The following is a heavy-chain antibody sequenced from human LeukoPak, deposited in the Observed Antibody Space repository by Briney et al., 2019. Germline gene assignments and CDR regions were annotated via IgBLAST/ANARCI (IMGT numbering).Heavy chain of an antibody. CDR3: ARFSSSWLDY. J-gene: IGHJ4*02. V-gene: IGHV4-59*08. CDR2: IYLSGST. CDR1: GGSISGYY. D-gene: IGHD6-13*01. Sequence: SQTLSLTCTVSGGSISGYYWSWIRQPPGKGQEWIAYIYLSGSTNYNPSLKSRVTLSMDAPKNQFSLNLSSVTAADTAVYFCARFSSSWLDYWGQGILVTVSS.